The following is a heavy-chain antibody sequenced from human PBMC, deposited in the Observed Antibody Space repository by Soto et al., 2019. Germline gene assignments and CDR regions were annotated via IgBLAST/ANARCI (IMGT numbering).Heavy chain of an antibody. D-gene: IGHD2-15*01. Sequence: DVQLLESGGGLVQPEGSRRLSFEASGFTFSSYAMGWVRQGPGKGLEWVAVVSIGGSTHYADSVRGRFTISRDNSKNTLSLQMNSLTAEDTAVYFCAKRRGAGGHFDYWGQGALVTVSS. V-gene: IGHV3-23*01. CDR1: GFTFSSYA. CDR3: AKRRGAGGHFDY. J-gene: IGHJ4*02. CDR2: VSIGGST.